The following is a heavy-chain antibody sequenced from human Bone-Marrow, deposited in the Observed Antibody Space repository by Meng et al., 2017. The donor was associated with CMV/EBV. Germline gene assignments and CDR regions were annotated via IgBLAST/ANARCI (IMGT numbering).Heavy chain of an antibody. D-gene: IGHD1-1*01. V-gene: IGHV4-59*01. CDR3: ATLEIALGGGYYGMDV. Sequence: SETLSLTCTVSGGSISSYYWSWIRQPPGKGLEWIGYIYYSGSTNYNPSLKSRVTISVDTYKNQFSLKLSSVTAADTAVYYCATLEIALGGGYYGMDVWGQGTTVTVSS. CDR1: GGSISSYY. J-gene: IGHJ6*02. CDR2: IYYSGST.